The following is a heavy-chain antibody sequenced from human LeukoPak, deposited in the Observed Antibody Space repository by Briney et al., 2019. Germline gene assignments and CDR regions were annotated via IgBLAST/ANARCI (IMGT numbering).Heavy chain of an antibody. CDR3: AKGVEMITFGGVIVIPPYFGY. D-gene: IGHD3-16*02. J-gene: IGHJ4*02. CDR1: GFTFSSYA. Sequence: GGSLRLSCAASGFTFSSYAMSWVRQAPGKGLEWVSAISGSGGSTYYADSVKGRFTISRDNSKNTLYLQMNSLRAEDTAVYYCAKGVEMITFGGVIVIPPYFGYWGQGTLVTVSS. V-gene: IGHV3-23*01. CDR2: ISGSGGST.